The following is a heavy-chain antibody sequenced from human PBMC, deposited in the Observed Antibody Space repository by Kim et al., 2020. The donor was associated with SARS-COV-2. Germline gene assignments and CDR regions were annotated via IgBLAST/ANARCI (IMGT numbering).Heavy chain of an antibody. Sequence: GGSLRLSCAASGFTFSSYGMHWVRQAPGKGLEWVAVIWYDGSNKYYADSVKGRFTISRDNSKNTLYLQMNSLRAEDTAVYYCAKDGEGAINWYFDLWGRGTLVTVSS. CDR1: GFTFSSYG. D-gene: IGHD1-26*01. CDR3: AKDGEGAINWYFDL. J-gene: IGHJ2*01. CDR2: IWYDGSNK. V-gene: IGHV3-33*06.